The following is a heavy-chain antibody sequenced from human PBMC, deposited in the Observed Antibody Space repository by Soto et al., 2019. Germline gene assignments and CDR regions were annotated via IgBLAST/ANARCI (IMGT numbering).Heavy chain of an antibody. CDR3: ARDLGYNYGHPFDD. D-gene: IGHD5-18*01. CDR2: IRFDGSNK. V-gene: IGHV3-33*01. Sequence: GGSLSLSCAASGFTFSGYTIHWVRQAQGKGLEWLALIRFDGSNKYYADSVKGRFTISRDNAKNTLYLQMNTLRAEDTAVYYCARDLGYNYGHPFDDWGQGTLVTVSS. CDR1: GFTFSGYT. J-gene: IGHJ5*02.